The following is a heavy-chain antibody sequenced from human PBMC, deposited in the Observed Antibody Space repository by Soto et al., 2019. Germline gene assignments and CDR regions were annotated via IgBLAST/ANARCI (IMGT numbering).Heavy chain of an antibody. J-gene: IGHJ6*02. D-gene: IGHD6-13*01. Sequence: EVQLVESGGGLVKPGGSLRLSCAASGFTFSSYSMNWVRQAPGKGLEWVSSISSSSSYIYYADSVKGRFTISRDNAKNSLYLQMNSLRAEDTAVYYCARDSSSWYRFVYYYYGMDVWVQGTTVTVSS. CDR1: GFTFSSYS. CDR2: ISSSSSYI. CDR3: ARDSSSWYRFVYYYYGMDV. V-gene: IGHV3-21*01.